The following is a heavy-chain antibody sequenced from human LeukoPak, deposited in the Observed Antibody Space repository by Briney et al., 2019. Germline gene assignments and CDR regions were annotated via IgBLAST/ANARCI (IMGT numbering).Heavy chain of an antibody. CDR3: ARDAGHQLSRRNYYAMDV. CDR1: GGSISSYY. J-gene: IGHJ6*02. D-gene: IGHD2-2*01. CDR2: IYYSGST. Sequence: SETLSLTCTVSGGSISSYYWSWIRQPPGKGLEWIGYIYYSGSTNYNPSLKSRVTISVDTSKNQFSLKVNSVTAADTAVYYCARDAGHQLSRRNYYAMDVWGQGTTVTVSS. V-gene: IGHV4-59*12.